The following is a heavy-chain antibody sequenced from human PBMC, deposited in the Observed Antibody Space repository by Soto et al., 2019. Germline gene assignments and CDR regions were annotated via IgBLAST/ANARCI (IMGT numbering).Heavy chain of an antibody. CDR2: IWYDGSNK. V-gene: IGHV3-33*01. Sequence: QVQLVESGGGVVQPGRSLRLSCAASGFTFSSYGMHWVRQAPGKGLEWVAVIWYDGSNKYYADSVKGRFTISRDNSKNTLYLQMNSLGAEDTAVYYCAREAAMVQNYYYYGMDVWGQGTTVTVSS. D-gene: IGHD5-18*01. CDR1: GFTFSSYG. J-gene: IGHJ6*02. CDR3: AREAAMVQNYYYYGMDV.